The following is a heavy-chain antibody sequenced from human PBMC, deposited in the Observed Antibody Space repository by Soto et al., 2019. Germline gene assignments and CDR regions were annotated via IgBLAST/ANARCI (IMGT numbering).Heavy chain of an antibody. Sequence: GASVKVSCKASGYTFTGYYMHWVRRAPGQGLEWMGWINPNSGGTNYAQNFQGRVTMTRDTSISTAYMELSRLRSDDTAVYYCAVGPWGSRRLDFWGQGTLVTVYS. J-gene: IGHJ4*02. CDR3: AVGPWGSRRLDF. V-gene: IGHV1-2*02. D-gene: IGHD3-16*01. CDR2: INPNSGGT. CDR1: GYTFTGYY.